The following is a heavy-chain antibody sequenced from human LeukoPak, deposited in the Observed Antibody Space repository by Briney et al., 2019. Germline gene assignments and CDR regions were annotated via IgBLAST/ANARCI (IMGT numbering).Heavy chain of an antibody. V-gene: IGHV2-5*01. CDR3: AHRVFPSASGNGGFVS. CDR1: GFSFSSSGEG. Sequence: ASAPTLAKPRHILTLSCTFTGFSFSSSGEGVGWIRQSPGKVLEWLAAIYKNDNKGYSPSLSSRLTITKDTSKNQVVLTMTNMHPADTATYCCAHRVFPSASGNGGFVSRGQGTIATVSS. J-gene: IGHJ4*02. D-gene: IGHD4-23*01. CDR2: IYKNDNK.